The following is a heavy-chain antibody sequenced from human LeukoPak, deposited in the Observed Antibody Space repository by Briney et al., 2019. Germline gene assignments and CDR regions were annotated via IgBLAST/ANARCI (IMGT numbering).Heavy chain of an antibody. CDR3: TGSFGELTFFDY. CDR1: GFTFSSYW. Sequence: GGSLRLSCAASGFTFSSYWMSWVRQAPGKGLEWVGFIRSKAYGGTTEYAASVKGRFTISRDDSKSIAYLQMNSLKTEDTAVYYCTGSFGELTFFDYWGQGTLVTVSS. V-gene: IGHV3-49*04. J-gene: IGHJ4*02. CDR2: IRSKAYGGTT. D-gene: IGHD3-10*01.